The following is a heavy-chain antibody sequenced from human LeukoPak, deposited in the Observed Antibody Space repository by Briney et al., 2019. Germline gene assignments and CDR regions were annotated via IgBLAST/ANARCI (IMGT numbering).Heavy chain of an antibody. V-gene: IGHV3-48*03. D-gene: IGHD3/OR15-3a*01. J-gene: IGHJ5*01. CDR3: ARPESPLHGLSWYDS. CDR1: GLTFRSYE. CDR2: ISSSGNTI. Sequence: PGGSLRLSCAASGLTFRSYEMNWVRQAPGKGLEWVSYISSSGNTIYYADSVKGRFTISRDNAKDSLYLQMNSLRAEDTAVYYCARPESPLHGLSWYDSWGQGTLVTVSS.